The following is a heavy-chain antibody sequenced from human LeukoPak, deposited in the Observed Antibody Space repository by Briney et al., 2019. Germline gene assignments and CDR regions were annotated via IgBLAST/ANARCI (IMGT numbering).Heavy chain of an antibody. CDR3: ARVRYLWFGELMGHEAAFDI. V-gene: IGHV4-61*01. Sequence: SETLSLTCTVSGGSIRSSSYYWSWIRQPPGKGLEWIGYIYYSGSTNYNPSLKSRVTISVDTSKNQFSLKLSSVTAADTAVYYCARVRYLWFGELMGHEAAFDIWGQGTMVTVSS. J-gene: IGHJ3*02. D-gene: IGHD3-10*01. CDR2: IYYSGST. CDR1: GGSIRSSSYY.